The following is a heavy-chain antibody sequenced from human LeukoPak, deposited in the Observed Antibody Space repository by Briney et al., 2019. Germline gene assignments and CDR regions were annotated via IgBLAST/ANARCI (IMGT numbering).Heavy chain of an antibody. CDR2: ISGSGGST. Sequence: PGGSLRLSCAASGFTFSSYAMSWVRQAPGKGLEWVSAISGSGGSTYYAYSVKGRFTISRDNSKNTLYLQMNSLRAEDTAVYYCAKDRVALREFDYWGQGTLVTVSS. D-gene: IGHD2-15*01. V-gene: IGHV3-23*01. J-gene: IGHJ4*02. CDR3: AKDRVALREFDY. CDR1: GFTFSSYA.